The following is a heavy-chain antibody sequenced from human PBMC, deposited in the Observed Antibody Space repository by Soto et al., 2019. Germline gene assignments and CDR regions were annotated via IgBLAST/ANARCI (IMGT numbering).Heavy chain of an antibody. CDR2: INHSGST. D-gene: IGHD3-9*01. Sequence: SRTLSPPCAFHDASFRGSYWSWIPQPPGKGLEWSGEINHSGSTNYNPSLKSRVTISVDTSKNQFSLKLSSVTAADTAVYYCARGRATWYDILTGYRHYGMDVWGQGTTVT. J-gene: IGHJ6*02. V-gene: IGHV4-34*01. CDR3: ARGRATWYDILTGYRHYGMDV. CDR1: DASFRGSY.